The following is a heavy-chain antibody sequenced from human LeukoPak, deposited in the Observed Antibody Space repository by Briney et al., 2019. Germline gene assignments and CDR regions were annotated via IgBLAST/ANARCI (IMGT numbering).Heavy chain of an antibody. J-gene: IGHJ3*02. V-gene: IGHV4-34*01. CDR2: INRSGNT. D-gene: IGHD4-17*01. CDR3: ATEPAPDYDDYVSIRPSPPRDAFDI. CDR1: GFTFSSYW. Sequence: GSLRLSCAASGFTFSSYWMSWVRQAPGKGLEWLGEINRSGNTNYNPSLKSRVTISVDTSKNQFSLKLSSVTAADTAVYYCATEPAPDYDDYVSIRPSPPRDAFDIWGQGTMVTVSS.